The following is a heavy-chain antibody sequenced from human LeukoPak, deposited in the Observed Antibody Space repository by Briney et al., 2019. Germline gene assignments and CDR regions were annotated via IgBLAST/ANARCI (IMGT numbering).Heavy chain of an antibody. CDR2: IYTSGST. D-gene: IGHD1-26*01. CDR1: GGSISSYY. V-gene: IGHV4-4*07. J-gene: IGHJ3*02. Sequence: SETLSLTCTVSGGSISSYYWSWIRQPAGKGLEWIGRIYTSGSTNYNPSLKSRVTMSVDTSKNQFSLKLSSVTAADTAVYYCARDQARELWDAFDIWGQGTMVTVSS. CDR3: ARDQARELWDAFDI.